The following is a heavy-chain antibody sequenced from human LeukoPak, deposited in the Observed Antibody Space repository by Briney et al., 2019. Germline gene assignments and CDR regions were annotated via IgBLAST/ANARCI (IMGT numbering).Heavy chain of an antibody. Sequence: GGSLRLSCAASGFTFSSYSMSWVRQAPGKGLEWVSAISGSGGSSYYADSVKGRFTISRDNSKNTLYLQMNSLRAEDTAVYYCAKAMRELLSGAFDIWGQGTMVTVSS. CDR3: AKAMRELLSGAFDI. J-gene: IGHJ3*02. CDR2: ISGSGGSS. D-gene: IGHD2/OR15-2a*01. CDR1: GFTFSSYS. V-gene: IGHV3-23*01.